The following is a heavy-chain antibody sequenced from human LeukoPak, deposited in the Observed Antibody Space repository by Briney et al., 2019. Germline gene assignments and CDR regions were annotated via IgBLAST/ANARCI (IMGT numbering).Heavy chain of an antibody. Sequence: ASVKVSCKASGYTFTSYGISWVRQAPGQGLEWMGWVSAYNGNSNYAQNLQGRVTMTTDTSTSTAYMELRSLRSDDTAVYYCARSSSYYDFWSGYYENYWGQGTLVTVSS. CDR3: ARSSSYYDFWSGYYENY. V-gene: IGHV1-18*01. D-gene: IGHD3-3*01. CDR2: VSAYNGNS. CDR1: GYTFTSYG. J-gene: IGHJ4*02.